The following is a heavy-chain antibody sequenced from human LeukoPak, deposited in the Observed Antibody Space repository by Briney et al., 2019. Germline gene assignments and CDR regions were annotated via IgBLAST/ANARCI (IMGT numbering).Heavy chain of an antibody. J-gene: IGHJ4*02. CDR2: IYYSGST. V-gene: IGHV4-59*01. CDR3: AKSQNPYYFDY. CDR1: GGSISSYY. D-gene: IGHD1-14*01. Sequence: SENLSRTCTVSGGSISSYYWSWIRQPPGKGLEWIGYIYYSGSTNYNPSLKSRVTISVDTSKNQFSLKLSSVTAADTAVYYCAKSQNPYYFDYWGQGTLVTVSS.